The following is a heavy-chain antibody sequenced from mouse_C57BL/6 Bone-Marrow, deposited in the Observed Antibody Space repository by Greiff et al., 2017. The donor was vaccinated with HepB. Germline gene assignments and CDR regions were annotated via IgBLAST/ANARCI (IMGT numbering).Heavy chain of an antibody. CDR2: IYPSDSET. CDR3: ARKGY. V-gene: IGHV1-61*01. CDR1: GYTFTSYW. J-gene: IGHJ4*01. Sequence: QVQLQQPGAELVRPGSSVKLSCKASGYTFTSYWMDWVKQRPGQGLEWIGNIYPSDSETHYNQKFKDKATLTVDKSSSRAYMHLRSLTAEDSAVYYCARKGYWGQGTSVTVSS.